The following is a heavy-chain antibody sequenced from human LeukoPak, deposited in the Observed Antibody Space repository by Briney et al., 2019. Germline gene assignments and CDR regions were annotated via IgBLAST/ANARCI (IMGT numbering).Heavy chain of an antibody. J-gene: IGHJ3*02. V-gene: IGHV4-59*01. CDR1: GGSISSYY. CDR2: IYYSGST. CDR3: ARGLPGYSNGDDAFDI. Sequence: SGTLSLTCTVSGGSISSYYWSWFRQPPGKGLEWIGYIYYSGSTNYNPSLKSRVTISVDTSRNQFSLKLSSVTAADTAVYYCARGLPGYSNGDDAFDIWGQGTMVTVSS. D-gene: IGHD6-19*01.